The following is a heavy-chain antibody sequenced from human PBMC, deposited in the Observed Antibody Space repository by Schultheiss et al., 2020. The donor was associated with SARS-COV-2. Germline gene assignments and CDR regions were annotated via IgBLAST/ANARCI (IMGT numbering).Heavy chain of an antibody. CDR2: IYYSGST. CDR1: GGSISSYY. CDR3: ARDMAVAGTTDYYYGMDV. D-gene: IGHD6-19*01. Sequence: SETLSLTCTVSGGSISSYYWSWIRQPPGKGLEWIGYIYYSGSTNYNPSLKSRVTISVDTSKNQFSLKLSSVTAADTAVYYCARDMAVAGTTDYYYGMDVWGQGTTVTVSS. V-gene: IGHV4-59*01. J-gene: IGHJ6*02.